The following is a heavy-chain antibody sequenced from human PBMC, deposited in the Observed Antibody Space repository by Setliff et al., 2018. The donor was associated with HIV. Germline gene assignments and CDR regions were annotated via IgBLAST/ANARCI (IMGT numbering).Heavy chain of an antibody. CDR1: GYSFSSYS. CDR3: ARGIAALTASFDY. Sequence: GESLKISCKASGYSFSSYSIAWVRQLPGKGLEWMGIIYPGDSNTRYSPSFEGQVTLSADKSISTAYLQWSSLQTSDSGMYYCARGIAALTASFDYWGQGSLVTVSS. D-gene: IGHD2-21*02. V-gene: IGHV5-51*01. J-gene: IGHJ4*02. CDR2: IYPGDSNT.